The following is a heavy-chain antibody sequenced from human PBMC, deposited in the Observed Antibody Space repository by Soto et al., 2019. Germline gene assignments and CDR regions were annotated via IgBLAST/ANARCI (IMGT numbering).Heavy chain of an antibody. V-gene: IGHV4-38-2*01. CDR1: GYSISSGYS. Sequence: SETLSLTCAVSGYSISSGYSWGWIRQPPGKGLEWMGGSYHRGGSYYNPCLKSRVTISVDTSENQCSLKLSSMTAADTAVYYCASKSHYSSSWYAYYFDYWSQATLVTVSS. CDR3: ASKSHYSSSWYAYYFDY. J-gene: IGHJ4*02. CDR2: SYHRGGS. D-gene: IGHD6-13*01.